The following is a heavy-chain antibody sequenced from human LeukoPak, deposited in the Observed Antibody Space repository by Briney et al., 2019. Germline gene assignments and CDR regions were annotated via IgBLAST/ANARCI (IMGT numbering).Heavy chain of an antibody. V-gene: IGHV4-39*07. CDR2: IYYSGST. Sequence: PSETLSLTCTVSGGSISSSSYYWGWIRQPPGKGLEWIGSIYYSGSTYYNPSLKSRVTISVDTSKNQFSLKLSSVTAADTAVYYCARGGRDFWSGYPSYFDYWGQGTLVTVSS. J-gene: IGHJ4*02. CDR1: GGSISSSSYY. CDR3: ARGGRDFWSGYPSYFDY. D-gene: IGHD3-3*01.